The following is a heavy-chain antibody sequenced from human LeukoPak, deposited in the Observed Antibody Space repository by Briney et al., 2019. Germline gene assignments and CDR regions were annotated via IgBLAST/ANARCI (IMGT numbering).Heavy chain of an antibody. CDR3: ARVPSGGPFDY. CDR1: GYSFTSYG. D-gene: IGHD2-15*01. V-gene: IGHV1-18*01. Sequence: GASVKVSCKASGYSFTSYGITWGRQAPGQGLEWMGWISAYNGNTNYAQRLQGRVTMTTDTSTSTAYMELRSLTSDDTAVYYCARVPSGGPFDYWGQGTLVTVSS. J-gene: IGHJ4*02. CDR2: ISAYNGNT.